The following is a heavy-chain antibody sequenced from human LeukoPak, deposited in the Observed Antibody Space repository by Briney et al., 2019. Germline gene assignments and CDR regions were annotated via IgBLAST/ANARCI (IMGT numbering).Heavy chain of an antibody. J-gene: IGHJ6*02. V-gene: IGHV3-21*06. CDR1: GFTFSNFG. Sequence: PGGSLRLSCAASGFTFSNFGMSWVRQAPGKGLEWASSISTTGSDIYYADSVRGRFTISRDNAKNSLYLQMTSLRVEDTAVYYCARGGGLDVWGQGATVTVSS. CDR3: ARGGGLDV. D-gene: IGHD3-16*01. CDR2: ISTTGSDI.